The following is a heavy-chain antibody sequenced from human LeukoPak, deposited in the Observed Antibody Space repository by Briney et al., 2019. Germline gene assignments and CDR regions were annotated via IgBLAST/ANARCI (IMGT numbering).Heavy chain of an antibody. CDR2: ISAYNGNT. Sequence: ASVKVSCKASGYTFTSYGISWVRQAPGQGLEWMGWISAYNGNTNYAQKLQGRVTMTTDTSTSTAYMELRSPRSEDTAVYYCALGGKQLVTYYFDYWGQGTLVTVSS. V-gene: IGHV1-18*01. D-gene: IGHD6-6*01. CDR1: GYTFTSYG. J-gene: IGHJ4*02. CDR3: ALGGKQLVTYYFDY.